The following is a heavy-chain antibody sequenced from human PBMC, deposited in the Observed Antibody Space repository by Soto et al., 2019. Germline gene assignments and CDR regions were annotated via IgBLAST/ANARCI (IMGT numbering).Heavy chain of an antibody. CDR1: GYTFTSYA. Sequence: QVQLVQSGAEVKKPGASVKVSCKASGYTFTSYAMPWVCQAPGQRLEWMGWINAGNGNTKYSQKFQGRVTITRDTSASTAYMELSSLRSEDTAVYYCASGLNGYFHYLDYWGQGTLVTVSS. D-gene: IGHD5-18*01. J-gene: IGHJ4*02. CDR2: INAGNGNT. CDR3: ASGLNGYFHYLDY. V-gene: IGHV1-3*01.